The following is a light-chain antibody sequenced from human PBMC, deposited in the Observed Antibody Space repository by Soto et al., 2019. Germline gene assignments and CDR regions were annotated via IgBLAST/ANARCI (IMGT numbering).Light chain of an antibody. V-gene: IGKV2-28*01. J-gene: IGKJ5*01. Sequence: DIVMTQTPLSLSVTPGQPASISCRSSESLTHSSGYNYLDWYLLKPGQPPQLLIYLRSNRGSGVPDTFSARGSGTDFTLTISSVETEDAGFYFCMQPLQTLITLGPGTRLEIK. CDR2: LRS. CDR1: ESLTHSSGYNY. CDR3: MQPLQTLIT.